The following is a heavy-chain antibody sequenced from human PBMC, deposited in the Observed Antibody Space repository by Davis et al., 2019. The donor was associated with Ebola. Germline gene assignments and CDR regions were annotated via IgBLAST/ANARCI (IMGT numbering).Heavy chain of an antibody. CDR2: ISYDGSNK. J-gene: IGHJ4*02. Sequence: PGGSLRLSCAASGFTFSSYAMHWVRQAPGKGLEWVAVISYDGSNKYYADSVKGRFTISRDNSKNMLYLQMNSLRAEDTAVYYCARGHEYGGNVGLFDYWGQGTLATVSS. V-gene: IGHV3-30*04. CDR1: GFTFSSYA. CDR3: ARGHEYGGNVGLFDY. D-gene: IGHD4-23*01.